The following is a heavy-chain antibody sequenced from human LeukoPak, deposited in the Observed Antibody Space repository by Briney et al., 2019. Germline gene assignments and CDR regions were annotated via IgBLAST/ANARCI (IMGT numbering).Heavy chain of an antibody. CDR2: ISYDGSNK. CDR3: ANLPL. Sequence: PGGSLRLSCATSGFPLSNYGMPWFRQPPGKGLEWVAVISYDGSNKYYADSVKGRFTISRDNSKNTLYLQMNSLRPEDAAVYYCANLPLWGQGTLVTVSS. CDR1: GFPLSNYG. J-gene: IGHJ4*02. V-gene: IGHV3-30*18.